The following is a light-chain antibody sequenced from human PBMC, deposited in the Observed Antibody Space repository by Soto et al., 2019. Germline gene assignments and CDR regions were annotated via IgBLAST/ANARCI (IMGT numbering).Light chain of an antibody. CDR3: QQYNDYPWT. CDR1: QSIRTW. J-gene: IGKJ1*01. Sequence: DIPMTQSPSTLSASVGDRVTITCRASQSIRTWLAWYQQKPGKAPNLLIYDASSLQSGVPSRFSGSGSGTDFTLTISSLQPDDLATYYCQQYNDYPWTFGQGTKVEIK. V-gene: IGKV1-5*01. CDR2: DAS.